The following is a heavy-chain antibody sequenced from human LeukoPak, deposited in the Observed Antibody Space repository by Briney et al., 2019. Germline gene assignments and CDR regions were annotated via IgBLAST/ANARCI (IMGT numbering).Heavy chain of an antibody. CDR3: ASRAVAGQGDY. D-gene: IGHD6-19*01. V-gene: IGHV3-11*04. J-gene: IGHJ4*02. Sequence: GGSLRLSCAASGFTFSDYYMSWIRQAPGKGLEWVSYISSSGSTLYYADSVKGRFTISRDNAKNLLYLQMNSLRAEDTAVYYCASRAVAGQGDYWGQGTLVTVSS. CDR2: ISSSGSTL. CDR1: GFTFSDYY.